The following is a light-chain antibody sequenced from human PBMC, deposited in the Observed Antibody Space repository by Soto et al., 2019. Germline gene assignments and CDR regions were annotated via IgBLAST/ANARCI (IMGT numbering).Light chain of an antibody. CDR1: QSVSSN. CDR2: GAS. CDR3: QQYNNWPLT. J-gene: IGKJ4*01. Sequence: EIVMTQSPATLSVSPGERATFSCRASQSVSSNLAWYQEKPGQAPRLLIYGASTRATGVPARFSGSGSGTECTLTISSLQSEDFSLYYCQQYNNWPLTFGGGTKVEIK. V-gene: IGKV3-15*01.